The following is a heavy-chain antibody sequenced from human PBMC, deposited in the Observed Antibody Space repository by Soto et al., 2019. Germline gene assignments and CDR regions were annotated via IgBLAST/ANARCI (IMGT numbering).Heavy chain of an antibody. CDR2: IYSGGST. D-gene: IGHD2-2*01. CDR1: GFTVSSNY. Sequence: GGSLRLSCAASGFTVSSNYMSWVRQAPGKGLEWVSVIYSGGSTYYADSVKGRFTISRHNSKNTLYLQMNSLRAEDTAVYYCARVVGDCSSTSCYKNTYYYYYMDVWGKGTTVTVSS. CDR3: ARVVGDCSSTSCYKNTYYYYYMDV. J-gene: IGHJ6*03. V-gene: IGHV3-53*04.